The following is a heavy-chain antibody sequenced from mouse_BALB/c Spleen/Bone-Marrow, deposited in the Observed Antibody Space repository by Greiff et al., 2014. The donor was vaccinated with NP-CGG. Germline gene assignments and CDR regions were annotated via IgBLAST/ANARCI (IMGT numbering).Heavy chain of an antibody. V-gene: IGHV1S41*01. CDR3: AHYRYDVNY. CDR1: GYTFTSYW. Sequence: DLVKPEASVKLSCKASGYTFTSYWINWIKQRPGQGLEWIGRIAPGSGSTYYNEMFKGKATLTVDTSSSTAYILLSSLSSEDSAVYFCAHYRYDVNYWGQGTTLTVSS. J-gene: IGHJ2*01. CDR2: IAPGSGST. D-gene: IGHD2-14*01.